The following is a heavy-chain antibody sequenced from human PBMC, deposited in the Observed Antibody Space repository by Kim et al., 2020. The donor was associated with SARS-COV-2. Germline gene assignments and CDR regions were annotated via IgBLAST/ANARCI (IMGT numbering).Heavy chain of an antibody. Sequence: GGALRLSCATSGFTFSNYAMNWVLQTPGKGREWVSLINRGGRGTYYADFVKGRFTISRDNSKNTLYVQMSSLRADDTAVYYCVKGRCSNWSDVLDVCCKG. J-gene: IGHJ6*03. CDR1: GFTFSNYA. CDR3: VKGRCSNWSDVLDV. CDR2: INRGGRGT. V-gene: IGHV3-23*03. D-gene: IGHD6-13*01.